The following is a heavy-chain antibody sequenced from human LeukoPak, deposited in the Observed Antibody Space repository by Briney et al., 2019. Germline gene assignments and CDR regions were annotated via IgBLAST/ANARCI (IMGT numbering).Heavy chain of an antibody. CDR3: ARGSFEYVTFGGVIEYYFDY. V-gene: IGHV4-30-2*01. J-gene: IGHJ4*02. CDR1: GGSISSGGYY. D-gene: IGHD3-16*02. CDR2: IHHSGST. Sequence: PSQTLSLTCTVSGGSISSGGYYWSWIRQPPGKGLEWIGYIHHSGSTYYNPSLKSRVTISVDTSKNQFSLKLSSVTAADTAVYYCARGSFEYVTFGGVIEYYFDYWGQGTLVTVSS.